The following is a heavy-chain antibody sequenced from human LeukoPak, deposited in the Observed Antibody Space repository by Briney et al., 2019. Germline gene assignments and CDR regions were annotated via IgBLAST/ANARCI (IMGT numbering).Heavy chain of an antibody. D-gene: IGHD5-24*01. CDR1: GGTFSTYA. J-gene: IGHJ4*02. V-gene: IGHV1-69*01. Sequence: SVTVSCTASGGTFSTYAISWVRQAPGQGLEWMGGIIPIFGTANYAQKFQGRVTITADESTSTAYMELSSQRSEDTAVYYCARVSGYNYRGYFDYWGQGTLVTVSS. CDR3: ARVSGYNYRGYFDY. CDR2: IIPIFGTA.